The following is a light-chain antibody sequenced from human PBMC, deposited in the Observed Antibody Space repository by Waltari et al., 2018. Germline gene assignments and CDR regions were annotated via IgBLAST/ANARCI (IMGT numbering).Light chain of an antibody. CDR1: DLPKKY. Sequence: SYELTQPPSVSVSPGQTARITCSGDDLPKKYAYWSQQKPGQAPVVVIYEDTKRPSGIPEGFSGSSSGTMATFTISGAQVEDEADYYCSSTDSSGNHRVFGRGTKLTVL. CDR2: EDT. V-gene: IGLV3-10*01. CDR3: SSTDSSGNHRV. J-gene: IGLJ3*02.